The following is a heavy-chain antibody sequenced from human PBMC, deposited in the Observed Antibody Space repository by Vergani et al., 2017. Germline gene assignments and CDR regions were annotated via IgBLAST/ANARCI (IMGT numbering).Heavy chain of an antibody. CDR2: ISSSGSTI. J-gene: IGHJ4*02. CDR3: ALDYYDSSGYYRFAPFDY. V-gene: IGHV3-11*01. D-gene: IGHD3-22*01. Sequence: QVQLVESGGGLVKPGGSLRLSCAASGFTFSDYYMSWIRQAPGKGLEWVSYISSSGSTIYYADSVKGRFTISRDNAKNSLYLQMNSLRAEDTAVYYCALDYYDSSGYYRFAPFDYWGQGTLVTVSS. CDR1: GFTFSDYY.